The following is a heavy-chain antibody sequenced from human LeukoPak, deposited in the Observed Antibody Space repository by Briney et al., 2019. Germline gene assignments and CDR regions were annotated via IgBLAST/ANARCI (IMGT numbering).Heavy chain of an antibody. CDR3: AVHLIYYDFWSGYLGIDY. V-gene: IGHV1-58*02. CDR2: IVVGSGNT. Sequence: GTSVKVSCKASGFTFTSSAMQWVRQARGQRLEWIGWIVVGSGNTNYAQKFQERVTITRDMSTSTAYMELSSLRSEDTAVYYCAVHLIYYDFWSGYLGIDYWGQGTLVTVSS. CDR1: GFTFTSSA. D-gene: IGHD3-3*01. J-gene: IGHJ4*02.